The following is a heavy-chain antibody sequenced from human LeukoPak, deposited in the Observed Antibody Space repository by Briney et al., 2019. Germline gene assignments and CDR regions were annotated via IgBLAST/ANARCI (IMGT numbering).Heavy chain of an antibody. D-gene: IGHD2-2*01. CDR2: INHDGSTT. CDR1: GFTFSSSW. J-gene: IGHJ4*02. Sequence: GGSLRLSCAASGFTFSSSWMHWVRQAPGKGLVWVSRINHDGSTTNYADSVKGRFTISRDNSKNTLYLQMNSLRAEDTAVYYCAKDIGGYCSSTSCYQIDYWGQGTLVTVSS. V-gene: IGHV3-74*01. CDR3: AKDIGGYCSSTSCYQIDY.